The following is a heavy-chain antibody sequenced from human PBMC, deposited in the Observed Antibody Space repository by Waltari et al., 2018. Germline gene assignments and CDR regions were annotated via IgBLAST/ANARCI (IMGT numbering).Heavy chain of an antibody. CDR2: FDPEDGET. D-gene: IGHD3-22*01. CDR1: GYTLPDLS. V-gene: IGHV1-24*01. Sequence: QVQLVQSGAEVKKPGASVKVSCKVSGYTLPDLSMHWWRPAPGKGFEWMGGFDPEDGETIYAQKFQGRVTMTEDTSTDTSYMELSSLISEDTAVYYCAMCYYDSSGYAADYWGQGTLVTVSS. J-gene: IGHJ4*02. CDR3: AMCYYDSSGYAADY.